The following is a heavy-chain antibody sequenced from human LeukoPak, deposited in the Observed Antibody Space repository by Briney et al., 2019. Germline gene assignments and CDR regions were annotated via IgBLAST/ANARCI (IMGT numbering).Heavy chain of an antibody. CDR1: GGSISSGGYY. CDR3: ASLPLGSGSPGGWFDP. V-gene: IGHV4-31*03. D-gene: IGHD3-10*01. CDR2: IYYSGST. J-gene: IGHJ5*02. Sequence: SETLSLTRTVSGGSISSGGYYWSWIRQHPGKGLEWIGYIYYSGSTYYNPSLKSRVTISVDTSKNQFSLKLSSVTAADTAVYYCASLPLGSGSPGGWFDPWGQGTLVTVSS.